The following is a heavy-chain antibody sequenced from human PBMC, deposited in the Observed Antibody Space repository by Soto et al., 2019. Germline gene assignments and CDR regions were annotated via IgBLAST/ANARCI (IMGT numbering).Heavy chain of an antibody. J-gene: IGHJ4*02. CDR1: GYSFASHW. CDR3: ARYSGSYWHYLDF. D-gene: IGHD1-26*01. CDR2: IYPGDSDT. V-gene: IGHV5-51*01. Sequence: ESLRISCKGSGYSFASHWVAWVRQMPEKGLEWIGTIYPGDSDTKYSSAFRGHVTISADTSVSTAYLKWRSLEATDSAIYYCARYSGSYWHYLDFWGQGTLVTVSS.